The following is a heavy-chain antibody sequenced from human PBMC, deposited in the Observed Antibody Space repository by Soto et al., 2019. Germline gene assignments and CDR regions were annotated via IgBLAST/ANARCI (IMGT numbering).Heavy chain of an antibody. V-gene: IGHV4-39*01. CDR1: GGSIRNSRDY. CDR3: ARDYYDSSDYTTNWFDP. CDR2: IYHTGTT. D-gene: IGHD3-22*01. Sequence: SETLSLTCTVTGGSIRNSRDYWAWIRQPPGKGLEWIGSIYHTGTTYYNPSLRSRVTISVDTSKNQFSLKLTSVTAADTAVYYCARDYYDSSDYTTNWFDPWGQG. J-gene: IGHJ5*02.